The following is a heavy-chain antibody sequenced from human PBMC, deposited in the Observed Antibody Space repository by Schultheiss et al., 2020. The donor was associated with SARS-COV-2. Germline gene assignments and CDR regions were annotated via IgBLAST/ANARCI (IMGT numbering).Heavy chain of an antibody. V-gene: IGHV4-39*01. CDR3: ARHGLGYPYYFDY. J-gene: IGHJ4*02. Sequence: SQTLSLTCTVSGGSISSNSYYWGWIRQPPGKGLEWIGSIYYSASTYYNPSLKSLVTISVNTSKNQFSLKLSAVTAADTAVYCCARHGLGYPYYFDYWGQGTLVTVSS. D-gene: IGHD3/OR15-3a*01. CDR1: GGSISSNSYY. CDR2: IYYSAST.